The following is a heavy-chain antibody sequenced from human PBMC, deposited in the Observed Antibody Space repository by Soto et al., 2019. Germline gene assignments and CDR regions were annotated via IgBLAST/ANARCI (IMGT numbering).Heavy chain of an antibody. J-gene: IGHJ6*02. V-gene: IGHV1-69*13. Sequence: SVKVSCKASGGTFSNDAISWVRQAPGQGLEWMGGIIPIFGTTHYAQSFQDRVILTADESTGTAYMELSSLTSKDTAVYYCAREQMGTIIGGMDVWGQGTTVTVSS. CDR1: GGTFSNDA. D-gene: IGHD3-16*02. CDR3: AREQMGTIIGGMDV. CDR2: IIPIFGTT.